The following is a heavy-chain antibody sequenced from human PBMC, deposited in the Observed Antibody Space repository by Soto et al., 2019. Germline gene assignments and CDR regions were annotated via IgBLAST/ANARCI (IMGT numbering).Heavy chain of an antibody. Sequence: PSETLSLTCAASGGSICCAGYSWSCIRQPPGGGLDWIGYIYESGTILYNPSLKTRLTISLNWSDKQFSLTLNSVTAADTAVYYCARAQFYSGSGNYHNLMFDPWGQGTQVTVSS. CDR1: GGSICCAGYS. CDR2: IYESGTI. D-gene: IGHD3-10*01. CDR3: ARAQFYSGSGNYHNLMFDP. J-gene: IGHJ5*02. V-gene: IGHV4-30-2*01.